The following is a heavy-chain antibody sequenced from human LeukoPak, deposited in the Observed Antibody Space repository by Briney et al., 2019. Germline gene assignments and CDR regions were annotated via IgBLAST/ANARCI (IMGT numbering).Heavy chain of an antibody. V-gene: IGHV3-11*04. CDR1: GFRFDSFY. CDR3: ARSLIVASEDY. J-gene: IGHJ4*02. Sequence: GGSLRLSCAASGFRFDSFYMGWIRQVPGKGLDYIAFISASGAVPYYAESAKGRFTISRDNAKNSVSLQMNSLSADDTAVYYCARSLIVASEDYWGQGTLVTVSS. CDR2: ISASGAVP. D-gene: IGHD3-22*01.